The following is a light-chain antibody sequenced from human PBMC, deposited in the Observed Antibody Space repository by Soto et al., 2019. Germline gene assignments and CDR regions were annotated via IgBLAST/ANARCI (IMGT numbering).Light chain of an antibody. Sequence: QSALTQPRSVSGSPGQSVTVSCTGTSSDVGGYDFVSWYQHHPGKVPELMIYDVNKRPSGVPYRFSGSKSGNTASLTISGLQAEDEADYYCFSYAGRYNFRVFGGGTKLTVL. J-gene: IGLJ3*02. CDR1: SSDVGGYDF. V-gene: IGLV2-11*01. CDR2: DVN. CDR3: FSYAGRYNFRV.